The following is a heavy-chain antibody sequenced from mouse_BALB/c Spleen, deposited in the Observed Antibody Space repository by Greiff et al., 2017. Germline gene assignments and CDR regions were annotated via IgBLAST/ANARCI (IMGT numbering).Heavy chain of an antibody. J-gene: IGHJ4*01. Sequence: VQLVESGAGLVQPGGSRKLSCAASGFTFSSFGMHWVRQAPEKGLEWVAYISSGSSTIYYADTVKGRITISRDKPKNTLFLQMINLRSEDTAMYDCARGHITTATYAMDYWGQGTSVTVSS. V-gene: IGHV5-17*02. D-gene: IGHD1-2*01. CDR2: ISSGSSTI. CDR1: GFTFSSFG. CDR3: ARGHITTATYAMDY.